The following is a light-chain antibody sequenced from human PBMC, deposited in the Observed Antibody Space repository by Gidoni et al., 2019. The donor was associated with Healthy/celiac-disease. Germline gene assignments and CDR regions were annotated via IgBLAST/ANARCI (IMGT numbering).Light chain of an antibody. V-gene: IGKV1-5*03. CDR1: QSISSW. Sequence: DIQMTQSPSTLSASVGDRVTITCRASQSISSWLAWYQQKPGKAPKLLLYKASSLESEVPSRFSGSGSGTEFTLTISSLQPDDFATYYCQQYNSYSWTFGQGTKVEIK. CDR3: QQYNSYSWT. J-gene: IGKJ1*01. CDR2: KAS.